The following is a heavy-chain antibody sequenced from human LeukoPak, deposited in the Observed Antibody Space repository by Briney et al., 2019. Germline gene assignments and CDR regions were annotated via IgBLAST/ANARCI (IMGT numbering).Heavy chain of an antibody. CDR1: GGSVSSSSYY. V-gene: IGHV4-39*01. CDR2: IYYSGST. CDR3: ARGLEDMITFGGISTYDY. D-gene: IGHD3-16*01. Sequence: LETLSLTCTVSGGSVSSSSYYWGWIRQPPGKGLEWIGSIYYSGSTYYKSSLKSRVTISVDTSKKQFSLKLSSVTAADTAVYYCARGLEDMITFGGISTYDYWGQGTLVTVSS. J-gene: IGHJ4*02.